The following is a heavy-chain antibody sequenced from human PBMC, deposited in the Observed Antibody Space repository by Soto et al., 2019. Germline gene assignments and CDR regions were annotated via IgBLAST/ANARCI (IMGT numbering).Heavy chain of an antibody. J-gene: IGHJ6*02. Sequence: GGSLRLSCAASGFTFSSYAMHWVRQAPGKGLEWVAVISYDGSNKYYADSVKGRFTISRDNSKNTLYLQMNSLRAEDTAVYYCARDRIVVVPAAMYWYYYYGMDVWGQGTTVTVSS. CDR1: GFTFSSYA. D-gene: IGHD2-2*01. CDR3: ARDRIVVVPAAMYWYYYYGMDV. CDR2: ISYDGSNK. V-gene: IGHV3-30-3*01.